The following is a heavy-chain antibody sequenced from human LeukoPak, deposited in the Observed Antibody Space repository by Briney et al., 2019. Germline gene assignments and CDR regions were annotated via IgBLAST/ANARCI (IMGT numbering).Heavy chain of an antibody. V-gene: IGHV4-61*02. CDR2: IYTSGST. CDR3: ARKPGNSPFDY. D-gene: IGHD1-7*01. J-gene: IGHJ4*02. Sequence: PSETLSLTCTVSGGSISSGSYYWSWTRQPAGKGLEWIGRIYTSGSTNYNPSLKSRVTISVDTSKNQFSLKLSSVTAADTAVYYCARKPGNSPFDYWGQGTLVTVSS. CDR1: GGSISSGSYY.